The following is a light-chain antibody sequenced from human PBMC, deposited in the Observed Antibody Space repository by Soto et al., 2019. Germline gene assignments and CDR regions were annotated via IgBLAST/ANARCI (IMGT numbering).Light chain of an antibody. CDR3: QQYGSSPYT. CDR1: QSVSSSY. V-gene: IGKV3-20*01. CDR2: GAS. J-gene: IGKJ2*01. Sequence: EIVLTQSPGILSLSPGERATLSCRASQSVSSSYLAWYQQKPGQAPRLLIYGASSRATGIPDRFSGSGSGTDFTLTIRRLEPEDFAVYYCQQYGSSPYTFGQGTKLEIK.